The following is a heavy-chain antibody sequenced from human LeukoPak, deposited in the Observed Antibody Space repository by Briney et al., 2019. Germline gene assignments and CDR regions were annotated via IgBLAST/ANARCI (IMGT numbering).Heavy chain of an antibody. CDR3: ARFRRELAAAGNFDY. J-gene: IGHJ4*02. D-gene: IGHD6-13*01. CDR1: GGTFSGYY. V-gene: IGHV4-34*01. CDR2: INHSGST. Sequence: SETLSLTCAVYGGTFSGYYWSWIRQPPGKGLEWIGEINHSGSTNYNPSLKSRVTISVDTSKNQFSLKLSSVTAADTAVYYCARFRRELAAAGNFDYWGQGTLVTVSS.